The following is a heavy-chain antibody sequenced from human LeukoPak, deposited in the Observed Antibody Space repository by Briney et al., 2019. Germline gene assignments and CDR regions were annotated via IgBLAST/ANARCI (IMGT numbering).Heavy chain of an antibody. D-gene: IGHD5-12*01. CDR1: GGSFSGYY. CDR2: INHSGST. J-gene: IGHJ4*02. Sequence: PSETLSLTCAVCGGSFSGYYWSWIRQPPGKGLEWIGEINHSGSTNYNPSLKSRVTISVDTSKDQFSLKLSSVTAADTAVYYCARGRGRGYSGYVLVDDYWGQGTLVTVSS. V-gene: IGHV4-34*01. CDR3: ARGRGRGYSGYVLVDDY.